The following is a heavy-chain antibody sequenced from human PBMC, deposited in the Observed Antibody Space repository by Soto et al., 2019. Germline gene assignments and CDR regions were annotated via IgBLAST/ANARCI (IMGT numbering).Heavy chain of an antibody. V-gene: IGHV4-59*01. J-gene: IGHJ4*02. CDR2: IFYNGWA. Sequence: QVQLREAGPGLVKPSETLSLTCSVSGASMTDYFVSWIRQPPGKPLEYIGFIFYNGWAHYIPSLKSRVTLSIDASNNQVSLRLTSVTAADTAIYYCARSGRTFAGVVWGQGILVSVSS. D-gene: IGHD3-16*01. CDR3: ARSGRTFAGVV. CDR1: GASMTDYF.